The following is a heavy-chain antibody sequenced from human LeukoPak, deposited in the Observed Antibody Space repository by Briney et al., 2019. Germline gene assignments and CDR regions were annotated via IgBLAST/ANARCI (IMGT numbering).Heavy chain of an antibody. V-gene: IGHV3-74*01. CDR2: IDSDGSNT. J-gene: IGHJ4*02. Sequence: GGSLRLSCAASGFTFSGYWMHWVRQAPGKGLVWVSHIDSDGSNTITADSVKGRFTISRDNAKNTLYLQMNSLRAEDTAVYYCARALRLAVNFDYWGQETRDTVSS. CDR1: GFTFSGYW. D-gene: IGHD6-19*01. CDR3: ARALRLAVNFDY.